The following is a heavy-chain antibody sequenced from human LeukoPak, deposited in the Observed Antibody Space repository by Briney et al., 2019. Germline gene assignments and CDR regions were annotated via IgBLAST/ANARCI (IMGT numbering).Heavy chain of an antibody. V-gene: IGHV1-69*13. CDR2: IIPIFGTA. J-gene: IGHJ5*02. D-gene: IGHD6-6*01. Sequence: ASVKVSCKASGGTFSSYAISWLRQAPGQGLEWMGGIIPIFGTATYAQKFQGRVTINADESTSTAYMELSSLRSEDTAVYYCAGDLSGSSSGWFVPWGQGTLVTVSS. CDR1: GGTFSSYA. CDR3: AGDLSGSSSGWFVP.